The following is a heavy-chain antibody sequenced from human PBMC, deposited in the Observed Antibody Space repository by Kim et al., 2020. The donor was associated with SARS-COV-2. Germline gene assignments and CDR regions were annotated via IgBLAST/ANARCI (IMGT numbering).Heavy chain of an antibody. D-gene: IGHD6-13*01. V-gene: IGHV1-3*01. J-gene: IGHJ3*02. CDR1: GYTFTSYA. Sequence: ASVKVSCKASGYTFTSYAMHWVRQAPGQRLEWMGWINAGNGNTKYSQKFQGRVTITRDTSASTAYMELSSLRSEDTAVYYCAGDSSAKQLVLGAFDIWGQGTMVTVSS. CDR3: AGDSSAKQLVLGAFDI. CDR2: INAGNGNT.